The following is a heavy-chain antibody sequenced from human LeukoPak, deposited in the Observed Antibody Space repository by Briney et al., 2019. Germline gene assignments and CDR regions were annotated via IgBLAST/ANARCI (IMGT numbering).Heavy chain of an antibody. CDR3: ARGDRNSYYYMDV. V-gene: IGHV3-53*01. D-gene: IGHD1-14*01. CDR2: IYSGGST. J-gene: IGHJ6*03. CDR1: GFTVSSNY. Sequence: GGSLRLSCAASGFTVSSNYMSWVRQAPGKGLEWVSVIYSGGSTYYADSVKGRFTISRDKSKKTLSLQMNSLRAEDTAVYYCARGDRNSYYYMDVWGKGTTVTVPS.